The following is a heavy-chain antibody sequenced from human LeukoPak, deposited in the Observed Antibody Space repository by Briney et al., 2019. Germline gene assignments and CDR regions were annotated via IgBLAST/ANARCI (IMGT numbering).Heavy chain of an antibody. CDR2: IKEDGSEK. Sequence: GGSLRLSCAASGFTFSSYWMSWVRQAPGKGLEWVANIKEDGSEKYYVDSVKGRFTISRDNAKNSLYLQMNSLRAEDTAVYYCARLNTSGYSSSWYSLDYWGQGTLVTVSS. J-gene: IGHJ4*02. CDR3: ARLNTSGYSSSWYSLDY. V-gene: IGHV3-7*01. D-gene: IGHD6-13*01. CDR1: GFTFSSYW.